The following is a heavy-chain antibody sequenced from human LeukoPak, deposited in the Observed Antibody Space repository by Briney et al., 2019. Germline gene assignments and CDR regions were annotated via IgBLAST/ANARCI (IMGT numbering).Heavy chain of an antibody. D-gene: IGHD6-19*01. CDR3: ATIEAVRFHY. Sequence: PGGPLRLSCVDSGFTFSSHWMSWVRQAPGKGLEWVGNLKQDGSEIYYLDSVKGRFTISRDNAKNSLYLQMNSLRAEDTAVYYCATIEAVRFHYWGQGTLVTVSS. J-gene: IGHJ4*02. V-gene: IGHV3-7*01. CDR1: GFTFSSHW. CDR2: LKQDGSEI.